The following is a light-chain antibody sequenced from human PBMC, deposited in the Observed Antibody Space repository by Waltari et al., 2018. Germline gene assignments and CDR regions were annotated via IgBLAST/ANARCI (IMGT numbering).Light chain of an antibody. CDR2: DAS. V-gene: IGKV3-11*01. CDR1: ESVRSY. CDR3: QQRHNWPLT. Sequence: DIVLTQSPATLSLSPGEGATLSCRASESVRSYLAWYQQKPGQAPRLLIYDASNRASGIPARFSGSGSGTDFSLSISSLEPEDFAVYYCQQRHNWPLTFGGGTKVEIK. J-gene: IGKJ4*01.